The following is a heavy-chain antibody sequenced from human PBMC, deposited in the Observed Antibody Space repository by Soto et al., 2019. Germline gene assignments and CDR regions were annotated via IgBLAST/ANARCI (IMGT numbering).Heavy chain of an antibody. V-gene: IGHV5-10-1*01. CDR1: GYSFTSYW. J-gene: IGHJ6*02. CDR3: ASVTMTYYYGMDV. CDR2: IDPSDSYT. D-gene: IGHD3-22*01. Sequence: PGESLKISCKGSGYSFTSYWISWVRQMPGRGLEWMGRIDPSDSYTNYSPSFQGHVTISADKSISTAYLQWSSLKASDTAMYYCASVTMTYYYGMDVWGQGTTVTVSS.